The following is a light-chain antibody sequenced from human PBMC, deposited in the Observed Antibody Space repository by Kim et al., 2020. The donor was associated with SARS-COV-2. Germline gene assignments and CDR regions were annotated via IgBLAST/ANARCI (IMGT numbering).Light chain of an antibody. Sequence: VTIACTGSRSNIGAGYDVHWYQQLPGTAPNLLIYGNSNRPSGVPDRFSGSKSGTSASLAITGLQAEDEADYYCQSYDSSLSGSYVFGTGTKVTVL. CDR2: GNS. V-gene: IGLV1-40*01. CDR3: QSYDSSLSGSYV. J-gene: IGLJ1*01. CDR1: RSNIGAGYD.